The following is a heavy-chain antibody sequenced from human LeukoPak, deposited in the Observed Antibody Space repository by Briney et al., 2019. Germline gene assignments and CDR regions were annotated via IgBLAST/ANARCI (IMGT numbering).Heavy chain of an antibody. D-gene: IGHD3-10*01. J-gene: IGHJ3*02. Sequence: ASVKVSCKVSGYTLTELSMHWVRQAPGKGVEGMGGFDPEDGATIYAQKFRGRVTMTEDTSTDTAYMELSSLRSEDTAVYYCATIYGLWFGEGDAFDIWGQGTMVTVSS. CDR3: ATIYGLWFGEGDAFDI. V-gene: IGHV1-24*01. CDR1: GYTLTELS. CDR2: FDPEDGAT.